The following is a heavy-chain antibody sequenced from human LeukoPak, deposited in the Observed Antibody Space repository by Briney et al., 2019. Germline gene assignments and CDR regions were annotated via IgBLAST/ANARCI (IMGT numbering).Heavy chain of an antibody. CDR3: ARRDNWNARGAFDI. CDR2: IYYSGST. J-gene: IGHJ3*02. D-gene: IGHD1-20*01. V-gene: IGHV4-39*01. Sequence: SETLSLTCTVSGGSISSSSYYWGWIRQPPGKGLEWIGSIYYSGSTYYNPSLKSRVTISVDTSKNQFSLKLSSVTAADTAVYYCARRDNWNARGAFDIWGQGTMVTVSS. CDR1: GGSISSSSYY.